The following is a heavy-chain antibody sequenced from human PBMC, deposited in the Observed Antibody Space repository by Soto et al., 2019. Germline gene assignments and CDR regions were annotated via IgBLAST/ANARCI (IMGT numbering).Heavy chain of an antibody. Sequence: EVQLVESGGGLVQPGGSLRLSCAASGFLFNTYWMFWVRRAPRKGLLWVSRIKSDGSSTNYADSVKGRFTISRDNAKNTLYLQMTSLRAEDTAVYYCAIGGGDYNYLDYWGQGILVTVSS. D-gene: IGHD3-9*01. CDR1: GFLFNTYW. V-gene: IGHV3-74*01. CDR3: AIGGGDYNYLDY. CDR2: IKSDGSST. J-gene: IGHJ4*02.